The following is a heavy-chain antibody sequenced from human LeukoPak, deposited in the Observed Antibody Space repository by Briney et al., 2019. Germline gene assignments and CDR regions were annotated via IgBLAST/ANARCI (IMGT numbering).Heavy chain of an antibody. J-gene: IGHJ5*02. CDR2: IIPIFGTT. Sequence: ASVKVSCKASGGTFSNFAISWVRQAPGQGLEWMGGIIPIFGTTNYAQNFQGRVTITADESTSTAYMELRSLRSDDTAVYYCARDHAAGWELPLNWFDPWGQGTLVTVSS. CDR3: ARDHAAGWELPLNWFDP. D-gene: IGHD4-23*01. CDR1: GGTFSNFA. V-gene: IGHV1-69*13.